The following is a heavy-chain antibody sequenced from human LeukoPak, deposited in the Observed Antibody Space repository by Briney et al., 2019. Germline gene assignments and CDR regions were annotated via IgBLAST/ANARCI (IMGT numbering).Heavy chain of an antibody. V-gene: IGHV3-30*18. J-gene: IGHJ4*02. CDR1: GFTFDDYA. CDR2: ISYDGSNK. D-gene: IGHD3-22*01. Sequence: GGSLRLSCAASGFTFDDYAMHWVRQAPGKGLEWVAVISYDGSNKYYADSMKGRFTISRDNSKNTLYLQMNSLRAEDTAVYYCAKDRYDSSEGWIDYWGQGTLVTVSS. CDR3: AKDRYDSSEGWIDY.